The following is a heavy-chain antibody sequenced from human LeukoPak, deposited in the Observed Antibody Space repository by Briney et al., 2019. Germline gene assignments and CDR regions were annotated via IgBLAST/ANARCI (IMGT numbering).Heavy chain of an antibody. CDR3: ARDAFNSGWYGVDY. J-gene: IGHJ4*02. V-gene: IGHV3-30*04. CDR2: ISYDGRNK. D-gene: IGHD6-19*01. CDR1: GFTFDDYA. Sequence: GGSLRLSCAASGFTFDDYAMHWVRQAPAKGLDWVAVISYDGRNKYFADSVKGRFTISRDNSKNTVYLQMNSLRPEDTAVYYCARDAFNSGWYGVDYWGQGTLVTVSS.